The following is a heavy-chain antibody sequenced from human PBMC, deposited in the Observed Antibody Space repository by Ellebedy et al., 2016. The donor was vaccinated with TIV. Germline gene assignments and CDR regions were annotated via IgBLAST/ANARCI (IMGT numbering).Heavy chain of an antibody. CDR3: AAVQYWEAVFDM. Sequence: GESLKISCAASEFTFNTYGMNWIRQAPGQGLEWVALISSDGSSKSYADSVKGRFTISRDNAKNTLYLQMNSLRAEDTAVYYCAAVQYWEAVFDMWGQGTRVTVSS. V-gene: IGHV3-30*03. CDR1: EFTFNTYG. J-gene: IGHJ3*02. CDR2: ISSDGSSK. D-gene: IGHD2-8*02.